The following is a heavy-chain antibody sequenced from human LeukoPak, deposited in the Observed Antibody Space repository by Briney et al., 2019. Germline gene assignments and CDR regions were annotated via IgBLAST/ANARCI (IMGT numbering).Heavy chain of an antibody. D-gene: IGHD3-16*01. Sequence: ASVKVSCKASGYTFTGYYMHWVRQAIGQGLEWMGWMNPNSGNTGYTQKFQGRVTMTRNTSISTAYMELRSLRSEDTAVYYCARGNPMGWGRWFDPWGQGTLVTVSS. J-gene: IGHJ5*02. CDR2: MNPNSGNT. CDR3: ARGNPMGWGRWFDP. V-gene: IGHV1-8*02. CDR1: GYTFTGYY.